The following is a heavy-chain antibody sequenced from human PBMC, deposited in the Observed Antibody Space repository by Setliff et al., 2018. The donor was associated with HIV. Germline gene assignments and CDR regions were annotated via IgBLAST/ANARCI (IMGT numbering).Heavy chain of an antibody. V-gene: IGHV1-46*01. CDR1: GYTFTTYY. J-gene: IGHJ6*02. CDR3: ARTYYNFWSGDYYYYYGMDV. Sequence: GASVKVSCKASGYTFTTYYMHWVRQAPGQGLEWMGIINPSGGSTSYAQKFQGRVTMTRDTSTSTVYMELSSLRSEDTAVYYCARTYYNFWSGDYYYYYGMDVWGQGTTVTVSS. D-gene: IGHD3-3*01. CDR2: INPSGGST.